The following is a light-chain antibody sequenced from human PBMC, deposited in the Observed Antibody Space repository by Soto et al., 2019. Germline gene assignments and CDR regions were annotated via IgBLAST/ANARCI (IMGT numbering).Light chain of an antibody. J-gene: IGKJ5*01. CDR1: QSICRY. CDR3: QQYNNYPIT. Sequence: IQLTQSPSSLSSSLGDRVTLTCHASQSICRYLNWYKQKPGKAPNLLIYVASSLQSEVPSRFSGSGSGTDFTLTITSLQPEDFGSYYCQQYNNYPITFGQGTRLEIK. CDR2: VAS. V-gene: IGKV1-39*01.